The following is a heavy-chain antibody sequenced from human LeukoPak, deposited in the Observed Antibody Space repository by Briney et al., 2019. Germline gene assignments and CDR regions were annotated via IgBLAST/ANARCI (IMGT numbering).Heavy chain of an antibody. Sequence: LSLTCAVYGGSFSGYYWSWIRQAPGKGLEWVSYISSSGSTIYYADSVKGRFTISRDNAKNSLYLQMNSLRAEDTAVYYCARDQVVVAKYYYGMDVWGQGTTVTVSS. V-gene: IGHV3-11*01. CDR3: ARDQVVVAKYYYGMDV. CDR2: ISSSGSTI. D-gene: IGHD2-15*01. CDR1: GGSFSGYY. J-gene: IGHJ6*02.